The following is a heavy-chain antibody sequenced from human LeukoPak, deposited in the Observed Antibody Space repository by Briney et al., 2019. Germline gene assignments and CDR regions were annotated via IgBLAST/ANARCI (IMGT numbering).Heavy chain of an antibody. D-gene: IGHD5-18*01. V-gene: IGHV4-4*07. CDR1: GGSISSYY. CDR2: ISTRGST. J-gene: IGHJ5*02. CDR3: ARGGYGSNWFDP. Sequence: SETLSLTCTVSGGSISSYYWSWIRQPAGKGLEWIGRISTRGSTNYKSSLKSRVTISVDTSKNQFSLKLSSVTAADTAVYYCARGGYGSNWFDPWGQGTLVTVSS.